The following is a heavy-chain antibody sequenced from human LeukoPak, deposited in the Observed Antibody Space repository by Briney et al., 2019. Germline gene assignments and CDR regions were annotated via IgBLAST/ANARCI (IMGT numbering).Heavy chain of an antibody. V-gene: IGHV1-2*02. CDR1: AYTFSDYY. Sequence: ASVKVSCKASAYTFSDYYVHRVRQAPGQGLEWMGWFHPSSGGAGYAQRFQGRVIMTSDTSISTAYMQLTRLTSDDTAVYYCAIKRIHGNPFDYCGQGTLVTVSS. CDR2: FHPSSGGA. D-gene: IGHD2/OR15-2a*01. CDR3: AIKRIHGNPFDY. J-gene: IGHJ4*02.